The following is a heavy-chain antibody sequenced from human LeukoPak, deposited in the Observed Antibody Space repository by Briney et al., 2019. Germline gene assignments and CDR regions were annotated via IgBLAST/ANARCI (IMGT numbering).Heavy chain of an antibody. J-gene: IGHJ4*02. D-gene: IGHD3-22*01. CDR3: AKVGPPYDSSGYFDY. CDR2: ISGSGGST. Sequence: GGSLRLSCAASGFTFRSYAMSWVRQAPGKGLEWVSAISGSGGSTYYADSVKGRFTISRDNPKNTLYLQMNSLRAEDMAVYYCAKVGPPYDSSGYFDYWGQGTLVTVSS. V-gene: IGHV3-23*01. CDR1: GFTFRSYA.